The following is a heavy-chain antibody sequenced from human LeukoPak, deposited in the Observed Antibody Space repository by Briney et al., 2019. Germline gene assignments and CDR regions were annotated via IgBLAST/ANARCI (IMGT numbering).Heavy chain of an antibody. CDR3: ARGNTMVRGVLAY. V-gene: IGHV1-46*01. J-gene: IGHJ4*02. CDR1: GYTFTSNY. Sequence: ASVKVSCKAFGYTFTSNYMHWVRQAPGQGPEWMRVISPSGGSTTYAQKFQGRVTMTEDTSTDTAYMELSSLRSEDTAVYYCARGNTMVRGVLAYWGQGTLVTVSS. D-gene: IGHD3-10*01. CDR2: ISPSGGST.